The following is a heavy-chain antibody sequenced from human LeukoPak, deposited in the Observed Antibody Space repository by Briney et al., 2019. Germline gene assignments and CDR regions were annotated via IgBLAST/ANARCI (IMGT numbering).Heavy chain of an antibody. CDR1: GGSITSSSYY. J-gene: IGHJ6*02. Sequence: SETLSLTCSVSGGSITSSSYYWGWIRQPPEKGLEWIGSIYYTGGTNYNPSLKSRVSISVDTSKTHFSLKLSSVTAADTAVYYCARTGYCSSRYCDYYGMDVSGQGTTVTVSS. V-gene: IGHV4-39*07. CDR2: IYYTGGT. CDR3: ARTGYCSSRYCDYYGMDV. D-gene: IGHD6-13*01.